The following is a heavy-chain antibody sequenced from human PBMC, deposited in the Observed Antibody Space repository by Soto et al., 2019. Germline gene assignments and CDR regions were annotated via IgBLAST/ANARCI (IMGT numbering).Heavy chain of an antibody. CDR1: GFIFSRHG. CDR2: IWNDGSKK. V-gene: IGHV3-33*01. CDR3: ARDDSGIASTGPNDY. D-gene: IGHD6-13*01. J-gene: IGHJ4*02. Sequence: QVQLVESGGGVAQPGMSLRLSCAASGFIFSRHGMHWVRQAPGKGLEWVAVIWNDGSKKDYADSVKGRFTISRDISKKTLSLQMNSLRVEDTAVYYCARDDSGIASTGPNDYWGQGTLVTVSS.